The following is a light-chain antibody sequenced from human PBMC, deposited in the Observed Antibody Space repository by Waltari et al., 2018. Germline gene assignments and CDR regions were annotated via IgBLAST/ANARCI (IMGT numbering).Light chain of an antibody. Sequence: QSALTHPASVSGSPGQSITISCTGTSSDVGGYNHVSWYQQLPGQTPKLIISEVSKRPSGVSDRFSGSKSGNTASLTISGLQAEDEADYYCTSYTSISTRVFGGGTKLTVL. CDR2: EVS. J-gene: IGLJ3*02. CDR1: SSDVGGYNH. V-gene: IGLV2-14*01. CDR3: TSYTSISTRV.